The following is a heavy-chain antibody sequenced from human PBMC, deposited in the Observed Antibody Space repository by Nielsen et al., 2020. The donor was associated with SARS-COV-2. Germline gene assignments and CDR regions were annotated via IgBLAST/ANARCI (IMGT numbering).Heavy chain of an antibody. CDR2: VYYSGST. D-gene: IGHD3-16*01. Sequence: SETLSLTCSVSGDSIVPYFWTWIRQSQGKGLEWIGYVYYSGSTNYNPSLKSRVTMSLDTSKNQFSLKLSSVTAADTALYYCARMVYDYGPSSWYFDVWGRGALVTVSS. CDR1: GDSIVPYF. V-gene: IGHV4-59*08. J-gene: IGHJ2*01. CDR3: ARMVYDYGPSSWYFDV.